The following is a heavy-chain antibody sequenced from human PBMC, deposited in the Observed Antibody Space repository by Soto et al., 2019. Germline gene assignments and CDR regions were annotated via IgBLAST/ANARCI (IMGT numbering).Heavy chain of an antibody. Sequence: GASVKVSWKASGNTFTSYYMHWGRQAPGQRLDWMGIINPSGGSTSYAQKFQGRVTMTRDTSTSTVYMELSSLRSEDTAVYYCARTLGYNWNEPMALNAFDIWGQGTMVTVSS. CDR1: GNTFTSYY. V-gene: IGHV1-46*01. J-gene: IGHJ3*02. CDR2: INPSGGST. D-gene: IGHD1-1*01. CDR3: ARTLGYNWNEPMALNAFDI.